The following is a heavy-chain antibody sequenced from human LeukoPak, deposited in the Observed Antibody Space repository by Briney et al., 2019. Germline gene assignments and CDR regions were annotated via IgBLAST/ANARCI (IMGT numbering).Heavy chain of an antibody. V-gene: IGHV4-31*03. CDR3: ARCSYDSSGYAPSIFDY. CDR2: IYYSGST. D-gene: IGHD3-22*01. Sequence: SETLSLTCTVSGGSISSGGYYWSWIRQHPGKCLEWIGYIYYSGSTYYNPSLKSRVTISVDTSKNQFSLKLSSVTAADTAVYYCARCSYDSSGYAPSIFDYWGQGTLVTVSS. J-gene: IGHJ4*02. CDR1: GGSISSGGYY.